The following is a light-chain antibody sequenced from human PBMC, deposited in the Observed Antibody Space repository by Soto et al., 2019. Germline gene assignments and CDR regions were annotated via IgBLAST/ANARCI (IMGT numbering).Light chain of an antibody. CDR1: QSVSSY. Sequence: EIVLTQSPATLSLSPGERATLSCRASQSVSSYLAWYQQKTGQAPRLLIYDASNRATGIPARFRGSGSGTDFTLTISSLEPEDFAVYYCQQRYNGLTFGGGTKVEIK. V-gene: IGKV3-11*01. J-gene: IGKJ4*01. CDR2: DAS. CDR3: QQRYNGLT.